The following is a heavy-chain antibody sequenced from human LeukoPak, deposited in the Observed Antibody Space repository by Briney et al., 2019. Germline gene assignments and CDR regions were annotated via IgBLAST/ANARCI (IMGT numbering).Heavy chain of an antibody. CDR1: GYTFIKYA. CDR2: INPNSGGT. D-gene: IGHD3-22*01. CDR3: ARGGEAADENIDYYDSSGYIDY. J-gene: IGHJ4*02. Sequence: GASVKVSCKTSGYTFIKYAINWVRQAPGQGLEWMGRINPNSGGTNYAQKFQGRVTMTRDTSISTAYMELSRLRSDDTAVYYCARGGEAADENIDYYDSSGYIDYWGQGTLVTVSS. V-gene: IGHV1-2*06.